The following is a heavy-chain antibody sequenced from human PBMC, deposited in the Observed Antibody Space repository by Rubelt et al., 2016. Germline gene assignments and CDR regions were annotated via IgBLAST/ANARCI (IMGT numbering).Heavy chain of an antibody. V-gene: IGHV4-38-2*02. CDR2: IYHSGST. J-gene: IGHJ4*02. D-gene: IGHD3-16*01. CDR3: ARGAGDLPGLDPLGYTFGVDY. Sequence: GSIYHSGSTYYDPSLKSRVTISVDTSKNQFSLKLSSVTAADTAVYYCARGAGDLPGLDPLGYTFGVDYWGQGTLVTVSS.